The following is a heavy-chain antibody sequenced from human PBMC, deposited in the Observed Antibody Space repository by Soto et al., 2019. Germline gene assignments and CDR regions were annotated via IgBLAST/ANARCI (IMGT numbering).Heavy chain of an antibody. V-gene: IGHV1-46*01. CDR2: INPRGGST. J-gene: IGHJ5*02. Sequence: QVQLVQSGAEVKKPGASVKVSCKASGYTFTSYYMHWVRQAPGQGLEWMGIINPRGGSTSYAPKFQGRLTMTRDTSTSTVYMELSSLRSEDTAVYYCAREPLRVVVNRGLNPFDPWGQGTLVTVSS. CDR3: AREPLRVVVNRGLNPFDP. CDR1: GYTFTSYY. D-gene: IGHD3-22*01.